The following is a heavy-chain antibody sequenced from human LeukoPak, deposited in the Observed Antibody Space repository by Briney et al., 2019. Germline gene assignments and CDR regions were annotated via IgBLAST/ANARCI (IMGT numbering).Heavy chain of an antibody. J-gene: IGHJ6*03. CDR2: VSSTCTYI. CDR3: ARDTARGPLVFMDV. CDR1: GFTFSSYT. Sequence: GGSLRLSCAASGFTFSSYTMNWVRQAPGKGLEWVSSVSSTCTYIYYADSLKGRFTISRDNAKNSLYLQMNSLRAENTAVYYCARDTARGPLVFMDVWGKGTTVTVSS. D-gene: IGHD5-18*01. V-gene: IGHV3-21*01.